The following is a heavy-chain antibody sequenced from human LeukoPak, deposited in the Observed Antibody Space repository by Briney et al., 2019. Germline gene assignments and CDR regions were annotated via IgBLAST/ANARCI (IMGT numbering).Heavy chain of an antibody. CDR3: ARRSSGSWTNYFDY. J-gene: IGHJ4*02. Sequence: ASVKVSCKASGYTFTSYGISWVRQAPGQGLEWMGWISAYNGNTNYAQKLQGRVTMTTDTSTSTAYMELRSLRSDDTAVYYCARRSSGSWTNYFDYWGQGTLVTVSS. CDR1: GYTFTSYG. CDR2: ISAYNGNT. D-gene: IGHD6-19*01. V-gene: IGHV1-18*01.